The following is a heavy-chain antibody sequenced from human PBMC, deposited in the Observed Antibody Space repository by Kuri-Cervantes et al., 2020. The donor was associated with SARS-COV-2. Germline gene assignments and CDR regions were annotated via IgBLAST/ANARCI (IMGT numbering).Heavy chain of an antibody. Sequence: ESLRLSFAAHGGSFSGYYWSGIRKPPGKGLEWMGEINNSGTTNYNQSLKSRVTISVDTSKNQFSLKLSSVTAADTAVYYCARGRTGYSSGWSYWYFDLWGRGTLVTVSS. V-gene: IGHV4-34*01. CDR2: INNSGTT. CDR1: GGSFSGYY. CDR3: ARGRTGYSSGWSYWYFDL. J-gene: IGHJ2*01. D-gene: IGHD6-19*01.